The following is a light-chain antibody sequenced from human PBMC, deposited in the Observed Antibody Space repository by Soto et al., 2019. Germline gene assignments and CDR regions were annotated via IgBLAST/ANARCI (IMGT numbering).Light chain of an antibody. CDR1: NIGGKS. J-gene: IGLJ1*01. CDR2: DDS. V-gene: IGLV3-21*02. Sequence: SYELTQPPSVSVAPGQTARITCGGNNIGGKSVHWYQQKPGQAPVLVDYDDSDRPSGIPERFSGSNSVNTATLTISRVAAGDEADYYCQVWESGRGVFGTGTKVTVL. CDR3: QVWESGRGV.